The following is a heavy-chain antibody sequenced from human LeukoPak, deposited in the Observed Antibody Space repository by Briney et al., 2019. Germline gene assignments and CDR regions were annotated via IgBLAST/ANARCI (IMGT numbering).Heavy chain of an antibody. Sequence: ASVKVSCKASGYTFTGYYMHWVRQAPGQGLEWMGWINPNSGGTNYAQKFQGWVTMTRDTSISTAYMELSRLRSDDTAVYYCARERITMVRATYYYYGMDVWGQGTTVTVSS. CDR2: INPNSGGT. V-gene: IGHV1-2*04. J-gene: IGHJ6*02. D-gene: IGHD3-10*01. CDR3: ARERITMVRATYYYYGMDV. CDR1: GYTFTGYY.